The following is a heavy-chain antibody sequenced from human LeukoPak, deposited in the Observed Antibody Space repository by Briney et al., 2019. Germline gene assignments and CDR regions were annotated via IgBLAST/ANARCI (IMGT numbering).Heavy chain of an antibody. Sequence: ASVKVSCKASGYTFTGYYMHWVRQAPGQGLEWMGWINPNSGGTNYAQKFQGRVTMTRDTSISTAYMELSRLRSDDTAVYYCARDRAAADSFDYWGQGTLVTVSS. CDR1: GYTFTGYY. D-gene: IGHD6-13*01. CDR3: ARDRAAADSFDY. CDR2: INPNSGGT. J-gene: IGHJ4*02. V-gene: IGHV1-2*02.